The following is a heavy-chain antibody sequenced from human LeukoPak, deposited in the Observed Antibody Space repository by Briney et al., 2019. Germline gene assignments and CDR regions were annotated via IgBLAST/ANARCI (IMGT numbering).Heavy chain of an antibody. Sequence: GGSLRLSCAASGFTFSSYAMHWVRQAPGKGLEWVAVISYDGSNKYYADSVKGRFTISRDNSKNTLYLQMNSLRAEDTAVYYCAKLMRYWRDAFDIWGQGTMVTVSS. V-gene: IGHV3-30-3*02. CDR2: ISYDGSNK. D-gene: IGHD1-26*01. CDR3: AKLMRYWRDAFDI. J-gene: IGHJ3*02. CDR1: GFTFSSYA.